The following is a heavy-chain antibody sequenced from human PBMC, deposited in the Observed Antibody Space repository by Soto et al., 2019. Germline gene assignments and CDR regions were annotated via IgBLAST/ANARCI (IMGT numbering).Heavy chain of an antibody. CDR3: ARSPGMGWCGLNY. Sequence: ASVKVSCTASGYTFTGHYMHWVRQAPGQGLEWMGWINPNSVGTNYAQKFQGRVTMTRDTSISTAYMELSRLRSDDTAVYYCARSPGMGWCGLNYWGQGTLVTVSS. J-gene: IGHJ4*02. CDR1: GYTFTGHY. D-gene: IGHD2-8*02. CDR2: INPNSVGT. V-gene: IGHV1-2*02.